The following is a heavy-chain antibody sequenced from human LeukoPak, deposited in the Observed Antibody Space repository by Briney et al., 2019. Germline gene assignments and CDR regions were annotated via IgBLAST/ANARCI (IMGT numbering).Heavy chain of an antibody. CDR3: ARPEGIAAALVQWIDY. V-gene: IGHV5-51*01. D-gene: IGHD6-13*01. J-gene: IGHJ4*02. CDR1: AYSFTSYW. CDR2: IYPGDSDT. Sequence: GESLKISCKGSAYSFTSYWIGWVRKMPGKGLEWRGIIYPGDSDTRYSPSFQGQVTISADKSISTAYLQWSSLKASDTAMYYCARPEGIAAALVQWIDYWGQGTLVTVSS.